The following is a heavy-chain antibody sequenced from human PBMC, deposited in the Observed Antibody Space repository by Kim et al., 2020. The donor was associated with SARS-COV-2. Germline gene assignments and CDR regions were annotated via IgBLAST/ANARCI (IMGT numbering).Heavy chain of an antibody. CDR3: ARGRSRIVALAGLFDY. J-gene: IGHJ4*02. CDR2: ISTGSSTI. V-gene: IGHV3-11*01. CDR1: GFTFNDYY. D-gene: IGHD6-19*01. Sequence: GGSLRLSCAASGFTFNDYYMTWLRQTPGKGLEWISYISTGSSTIFYADSVKGRFTISRDNSKNSVFLQMNSLRADDTAVYYCARGRSRIVALAGLFDYWGQGTLVMVSS.